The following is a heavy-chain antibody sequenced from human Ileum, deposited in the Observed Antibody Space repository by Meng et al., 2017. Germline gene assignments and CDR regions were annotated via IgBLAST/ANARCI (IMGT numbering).Heavy chain of an antibody. Sequence: VQLEESGPGLVKPSGTLSLTCAVSGDSISTNWWNWVRQPPGKGLEWVSIIYPGGSTYYPDSLKGRFTISRDNSKNTLFLQMSSLRVEDTAMYYCSRDMMDLGQGTLVTVSS. D-gene: IGHD3-16*01. CDR1: GDSISTNW. CDR2: IYPGGST. J-gene: IGHJ4*02. V-gene: IGHV3-66*01. CDR3: SRDMMD.